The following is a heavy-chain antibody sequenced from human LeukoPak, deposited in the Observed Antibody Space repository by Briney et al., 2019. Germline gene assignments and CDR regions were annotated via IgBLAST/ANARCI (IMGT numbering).Heavy chain of an antibody. CDR3: AREATIVGATII. CDR1: GGSVSTYY. V-gene: IGHV4-4*07. Sequence: SETLSLTCTVSGGSVSTYYWSWIRQSAGKGLEWIGHISTSGSTTYNPSLKSRVTMSVHTSKNQFSLKLSSVTAADTAVYYCAREATIVGATIIWGQGTLVTVSS. CDR2: ISTSGST. D-gene: IGHD1-26*01. J-gene: IGHJ4*02.